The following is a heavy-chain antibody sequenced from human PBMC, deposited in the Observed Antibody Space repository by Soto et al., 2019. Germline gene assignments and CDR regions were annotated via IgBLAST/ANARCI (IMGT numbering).Heavy chain of an antibody. J-gene: IGHJ4*02. D-gene: IGHD5-12*01. Sequence: QVQLQESGPGLMKPSQTLSLTCTVSGDSISSGDYYWSWIRQPPGKGLEWIGYIYYTGSTYYNPSLKSRVTISVDTTKNQFALNLRSVTAADTAVYYCAKHGRHGYKDWGQGTLVTVSS. V-gene: IGHV4-30-4*01. CDR1: GDSISSGDYY. CDR2: IYYTGST. CDR3: AKHGRHGYKD.